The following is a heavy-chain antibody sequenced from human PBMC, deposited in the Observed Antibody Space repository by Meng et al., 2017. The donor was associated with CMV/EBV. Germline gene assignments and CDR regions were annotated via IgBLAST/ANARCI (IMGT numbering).Heavy chain of an antibody. CDR2: IYYSGST. CDR3: ARGHDFWSGYLPSYYYYGMDV. V-gene: IGHV4-59*01. J-gene: IGHJ6*02. D-gene: IGHD3-3*01. Sequence: GSLRLSCAASGFTFSSYAMSWIRQPPGKGLEWIGYIYYSGSTNYNPSLKSRVTISVDASKNQFSLKLSSVTDADTAVYYCARGHDFWSGYLPSYYYYGMDVWGQGTTVTVSS. CDR1: GFTFSSYA.